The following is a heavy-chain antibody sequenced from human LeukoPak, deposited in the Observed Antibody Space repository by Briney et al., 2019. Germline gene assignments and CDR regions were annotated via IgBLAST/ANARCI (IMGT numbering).Heavy chain of an antibody. D-gene: IGHD1-26*01. J-gene: IGHJ4*02. CDR1: GVSISSYY. CDR2: IYYSAST. V-gene: IGHV4-59*01. Sequence: SETLSLTCTVSGVSISSYYWSWVRQPPGKGLEWIGYIYYSASTNYNPSLKSRVTISVDTSKNQFSLKLSSVTAADTAVYYCARVALAIDYWGQGTLVTVSS. CDR3: ARVALAIDY.